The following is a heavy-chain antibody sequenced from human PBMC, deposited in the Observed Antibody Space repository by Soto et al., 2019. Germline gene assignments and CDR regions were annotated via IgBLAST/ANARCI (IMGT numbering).Heavy chain of an antibody. CDR2: INHSGST. J-gene: IGHJ5*02. CDR3: ARRGRIVVVGSGNPPHLFAP. CDR1: GGSFWGYY. D-gene: IGHD2-15*01. V-gene: IGHV4-34*01. Sequence: SETLSLTCAVYGGSFWGYYWSWIRQPPGKGLEWIGEINHSGSTNYNPSLKSRVTISVDTSKNQFSLKLSSVTAADTAVYYCARRGRIVVVGSGNPPHLFAPRGPGTLVTVSS.